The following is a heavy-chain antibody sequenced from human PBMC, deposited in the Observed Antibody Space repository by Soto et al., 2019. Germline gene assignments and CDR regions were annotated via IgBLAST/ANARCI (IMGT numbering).Heavy chain of an antibody. Sequence: PSETLSLTCTVSGGSISSGGYYWSWIRQHPGKGLEWIGYIYYSGSTYYNPPLKSRVTISVDTSKNQFSLKMSSVTAADTAVYYCARWAPTVVTPGDAFDIWGQGTMVTVSS. CDR3: ARWAPTVVTPGDAFDI. CDR2: IYYSGST. J-gene: IGHJ3*02. V-gene: IGHV4-31*03. CDR1: GGSISSGGYY. D-gene: IGHD2-21*02.